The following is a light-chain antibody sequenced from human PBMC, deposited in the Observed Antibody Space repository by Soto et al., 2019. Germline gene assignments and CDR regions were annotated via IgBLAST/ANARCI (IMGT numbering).Light chain of an antibody. CDR1: QTVRHNY. J-gene: IGKJ1*01. V-gene: IGKV3-20*01. CDR2: GAS. Sequence: DIVLTQSPGTLSLSPGEGATLSCRASQTVRHNYVAWYQHRPGQAPRLLIYGASHRATSIPDRFGGSGSGTDFTLTISRLEPEDFAVYYCQQYDTSPQTFGQGTKVDIK. CDR3: QQYDTSPQT.